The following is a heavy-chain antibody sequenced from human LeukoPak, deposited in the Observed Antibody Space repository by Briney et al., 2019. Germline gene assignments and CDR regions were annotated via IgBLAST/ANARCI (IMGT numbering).Heavy chain of an antibody. CDR3: VSGSQGGYYFDY. V-gene: IGHV1-18*01. CDR2: ISAYNGNT. Sequence: ASVKVSCKASGYTFTSYGISWVRQAPGQGLEWMGWISAYNGNTNYAQKLQGRVTMTTDTSTSTAYMELRSLRSDDTAVYYCVSGSQGGYYFDYWGQGTLVTVSS. J-gene: IGHJ4*02. CDR1: GYTFTSYG. D-gene: IGHD1-26*01.